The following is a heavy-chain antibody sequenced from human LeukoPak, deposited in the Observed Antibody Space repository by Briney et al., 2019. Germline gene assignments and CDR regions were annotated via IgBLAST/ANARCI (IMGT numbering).Heavy chain of an antibody. D-gene: IGHD3-22*01. CDR1: GGSISSGSYY. CDR3: ASGVSSGYSYYFDY. CDR2: IYTSGST. J-gene: IGHJ4*02. Sequence: SQTLSLTCTVSGGSISSGSYYWSWIRQPAGKGLEWIGRIYTSGSTNYNPSLKSRVTISVDTSKNQFSLKLSSVTAADTAVYYCASGVSSGYSYYFDYWGQGTLVTVSS. V-gene: IGHV4-61*02.